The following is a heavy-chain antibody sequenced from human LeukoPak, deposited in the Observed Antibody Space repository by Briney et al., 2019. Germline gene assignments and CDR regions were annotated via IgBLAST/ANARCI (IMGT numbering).Heavy chain of an antibody. D-gene: IGHD1-26*01. Sequence: PGGSLRLSCAASGFTLSEYEMNWVRXAPGKXLEWVSYISNSGITIYYADSVKGRFTVSRDNAKNTLYLQMNSLRAEDTAVYYCTRSPSLGGNYWGFDYWGQGTLVTVSS. CDR2: ISNSGITI. V-gene: IGHV3-48*03. CDR1: GFTLSEYE. CDR3: TRSPSLGGNYWGFDY. J-gene: IGHJ4*02.